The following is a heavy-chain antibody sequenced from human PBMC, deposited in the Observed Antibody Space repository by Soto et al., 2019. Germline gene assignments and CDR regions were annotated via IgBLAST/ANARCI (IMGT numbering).Heavy chain of an antibody. CDR3: HSDFWNCLSPD. J-gene: IGHJ6*02. CDR2: ITDKRYNDAT. CDR1: GFIFRDSA. D-gene: IGHD3-3*01. Sequence: PXGCLRLSFAACGFIFRDSAKHGVRQASGKGLEWIGRITDKRYNDATAYAASVKGRFTVSREDSISVGYLQMDNLKVEDTATYSCHSDFWNCLSPDCGQGTTVTGSS. V-gene: IGHV3-73*01.